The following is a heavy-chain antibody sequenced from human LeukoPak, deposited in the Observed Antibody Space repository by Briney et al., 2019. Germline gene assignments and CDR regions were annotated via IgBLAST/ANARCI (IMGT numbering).Heavy chain of an antibody. CDR3: ARDQGDWPGYGY. CDR1: GGSISSSSYY. V-gene: IGHV4-39*07. J-gene: IGHJ4*02. CDR2: IYYSGST. D-gene: IGHD6-13*01. Sequence: SETLSLTCTVSGGSISSSSYYWGWIRQPPGKGLEWIGSIYYSGSTYYNPSLKRRVTISVDTSKNQFSLKLSSVTAADTAVYYCARDQGDWPGYGYWGQGTLVTVSS.